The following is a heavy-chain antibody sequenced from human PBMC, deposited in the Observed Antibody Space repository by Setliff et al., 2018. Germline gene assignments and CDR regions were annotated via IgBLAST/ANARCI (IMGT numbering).Heavy chain of an antibody. J-gene: IGHJ6*02. CDR2: IIPVFRTA. D-gene: IGHD1-26*01. CDR1: GGTFRSDG. V-gene: IGHV1-69*05. Sequence: SVKVSCKASGGTFRSDGFNWVRQAPGQGLEWMGRIIPVFRTAKYAQRFQGRVTFTRETSANTAYMELSSLTSEDTALYYCAGSVGGSPNYYGLNVWGQGTTVTVSS. CDR3: AGSVGGSPNYYGLNV.